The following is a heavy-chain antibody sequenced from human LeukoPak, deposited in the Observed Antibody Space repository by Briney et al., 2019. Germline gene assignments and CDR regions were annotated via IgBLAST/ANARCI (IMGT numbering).Heavy chain of an antibody. CDR3: ARDSRFYYYDSSGYPDY. V-gene: IGHV1-46*01. J-gene: IGHJ4*02. CDR1: GYTFTSYY. Sequence: ASVKVSCKASGYTFTSYYMHWVRQAPGQGLEWMGIINPSGGSTSYAQKFQGRVTMTRDTSTSTVYMELSSLRSEDTAVYYCARDSRFYYYDSSGYPDYWGQGTLVTVSS. D-gene: IGHD3-22*01. CDR2: INPSGGST.